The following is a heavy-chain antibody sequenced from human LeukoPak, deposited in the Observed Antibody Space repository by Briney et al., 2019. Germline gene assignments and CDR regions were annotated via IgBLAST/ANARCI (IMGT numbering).Heavy chain of an antibody. CDR1: GYTFTCYY. Sequence: GASVKVSCKASGYTFTCYYMHWVRQAPGQGLEWMGWINPNSGGTNCAQKFQGRVTMTRDTSINTAYMELSSLRFDDTAVYYCARGATAGRFSLRPTGAYYMDVWGKGTTVTVSS. CDR2: INPNSGGT. CDR3: ARGATAGRFSLRPTGAYYMDV. J-gene: IGHJ6*03. V-gene: IGHV1-2*02. D-gene: IGHD6-13*01.